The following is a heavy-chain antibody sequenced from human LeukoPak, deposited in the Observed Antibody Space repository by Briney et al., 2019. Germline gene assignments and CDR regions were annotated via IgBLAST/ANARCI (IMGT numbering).Heavy chain of an antibody. CDR1: GGFISSGSYY. Sequence: SETLSLTCTVSGGFISSGSYYWSWIRQPAGKGLEWIGRIYTSGSTNYNPSLKSRVTISVDTSKNQFSLKLSSVTAADTAVYYCARGQSVEWFDPWGQGTLVTVSS. V-gene: IGHV4-61*02. CDR2: IYTSGST. CDR3: ARGQSVEWFDP. J-gene: IGHJ5*02.